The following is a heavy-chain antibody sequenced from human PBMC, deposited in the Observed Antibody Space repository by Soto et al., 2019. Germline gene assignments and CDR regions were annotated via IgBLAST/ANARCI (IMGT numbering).Heavy chain of an antibody. D-gene: IGHD6-19*01. CDR3: TSPRDGSGWWGFDY. CDR2: IKQHGNEK. V-gene: IGHV3-7*01. CDR1: GFTFSSYW. J-gene: IGHJ4*02. Sequence: GGSRLSCVGSGFTFSSYWMSWVRQAPGKGLEWVANIKQHGNEKYYVDSVKGRFTISRDNAKNSLYLQMNSLRVEDTAVYYCTSPRDGSGWWGFDYWGQGALVTVSS.